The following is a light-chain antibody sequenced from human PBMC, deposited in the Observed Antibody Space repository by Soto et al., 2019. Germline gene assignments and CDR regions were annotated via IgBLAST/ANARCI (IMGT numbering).Light chain of an antibody. V-gene: IGLV2-14*01. J-gene: IGLJ1*01. CDR1: SSDVGGYNY. Sequence: QSALTQPASVSGSPGQSITISCTGTSSDVGGYNYVSWYQQYPGKAPKPMIYDVSNRPSGVSNRFSGSKSGNTASLTISGLQAEDEADYYCSSYTISNTLVFGSGTKLTVL. CDR3: SSYTISNTLV. CDR2: DVS.